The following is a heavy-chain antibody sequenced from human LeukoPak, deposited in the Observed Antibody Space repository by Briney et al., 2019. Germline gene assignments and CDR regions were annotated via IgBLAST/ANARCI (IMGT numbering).Heavy chain of an antibody. Sequence: GGSLRLSCAASGFTFSSYAMHWVRQAPGKGLEWVAVISYDGSNKYYADSVKGRFTISRDNSKNMLYLQMNSLRAEDTAVYYCARDRFDTMDFDYWGQGTLVTVSS. CDR3: ARDRFDTMDFDY. D-gene: IGHD3-10*01. CDR2: ISYDGSNK. CDR1: GFTFSSYA. J-gene: IGHJ4*02. V-gene: IGHV3-30*01.